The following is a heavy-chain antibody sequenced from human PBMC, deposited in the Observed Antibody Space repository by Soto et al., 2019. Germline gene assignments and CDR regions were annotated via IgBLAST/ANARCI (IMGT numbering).Heavy chain of an antibody. CDR1: GGSVSSGSYY. CDR2: IYYSGST. Sequence: SETLSLTCTVSGGSVSSGSYYWSWIRQPPGKGLEWIGYIYYSGSTNYNPSLKSRVTISVDTSNNHFSLKLSSVTAADTAVYYCARESGDYYDSSGYYGTGYIWGQGTMVTVSS. D-gene: IGHD3-22*01. J-gene: IGHJ3*02. V-gene: IGHV4-61*03. CDR3: ARESGDYYDSSGYYGTGYI.